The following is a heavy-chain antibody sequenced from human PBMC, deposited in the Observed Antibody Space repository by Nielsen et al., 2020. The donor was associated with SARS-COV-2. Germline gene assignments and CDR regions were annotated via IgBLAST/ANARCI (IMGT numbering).Heavy chain of an antibody. CDR2: ISGSGGST. V-gene: IGHV3-23*01. Sequence: GESLKISCAASGFTFSSYAMSWVRQAPGKGLEWVSAISGSGGSTYYADSVKGRFTISRDNSKNTLYLQMNSLRAEDTAVYYCARVVRENYGGDYYYYGMDVWGQGTTVTVSS. D-gene: IGHD4-23*01. J-gene: IGHJ6*02. CDR3: ARVVRENYGGDYYYYGMDV. CDR1: GFTFSSYA.